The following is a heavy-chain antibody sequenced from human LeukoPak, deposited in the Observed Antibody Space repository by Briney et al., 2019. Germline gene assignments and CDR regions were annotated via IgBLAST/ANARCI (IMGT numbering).Heavy chain of an antibody. V-gene: IGHV3-20*04. CDR2: LYWDGGST. D-gene: IGHD2-2*01. J-gene: IGHJ4*02. Sequence: GGSLRLSCAAAGFTVDDYGMSRVRQAPGKRREWVSVLYWDGGSTGYADSVKGRFTISRDNAKNSLYLQMNSLRAEDTALYYCARDRPPGYCSSTSCYEFDYWGQGTLVTVSS. CDR3: ARDRPPGYCSSTSCYEFDY. CDR1: GFTVDDYG.